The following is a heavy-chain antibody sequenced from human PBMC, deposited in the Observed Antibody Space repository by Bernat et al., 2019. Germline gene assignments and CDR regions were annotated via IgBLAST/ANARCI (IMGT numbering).Heavy chain of an antibody. J-gene: IGHJ4*02. V-gene: IGHV3-30*03. CDR1: GFTFSSYG. CDR3: ASATVGAAADN. D-gene: IGHD6-13*01. Sequence: QVQLVESGGGVVQPGRSLRLSCAASGFTFSSYGMHWVRQAPGKGLEWVAVISYDGSNKYYADSVKGRFTISRDHSKNTLYLQMNSLRAEDTAVYYCASATVGAAADNWGQGTLVTVSS. CDR2: ISYDGSNK.